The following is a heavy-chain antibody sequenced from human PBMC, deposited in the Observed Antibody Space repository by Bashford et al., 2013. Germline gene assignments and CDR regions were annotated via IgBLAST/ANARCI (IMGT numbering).Heavy chain of an antibody. V-gene: IGHV4-59*01. CDR1: GGSISSYY. Sequence: SETLSLTCTVSGGSISSYYWNWMRQPPGKGLEWIGYVYYSGTTNYNPSLKSRVTISVDTSKNQFSLKLRSVTAADTAFYYCARPGADPVAGTRRNWYFDLWGRGTLVTVSS. J-gene: IGHJ2*01. CDR3: ARPGADPVAGTRRNWYFDL. D-gene: IGHD6-19*01. CDR2: VYYSGTT.